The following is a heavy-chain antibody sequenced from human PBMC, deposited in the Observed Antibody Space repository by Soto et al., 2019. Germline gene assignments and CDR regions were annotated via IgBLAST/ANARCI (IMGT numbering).Heavy chain of an antibody. Sequence: QTRSLTFAISGDSVSSNSSAWNCISQSPSRGLEWLGRTYYRSKWYNDYAVSVKSRITINPDTSKNQFSLQLNSVTPEDTAVYYCARDIAARPTTFDYWGQGTLVTVSS. J-gene: IGHJ4*02. CDR1: GDSVSSNSSA. CDR3: ARDIAARPTTFDY. V-gene: IGHV6-1*01. D-gene: IGHD6-6*01. CDR2: TYYRSKWYN.